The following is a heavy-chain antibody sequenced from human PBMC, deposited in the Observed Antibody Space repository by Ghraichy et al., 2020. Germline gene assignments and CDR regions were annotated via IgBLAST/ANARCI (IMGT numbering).Heavy chain of an antibody. D-gene: IGHD3-9*01. CDR2: IYPGDSDT. Sequence: GESLNISCKGSGYSFTSYWIGWVRQMPGKGLEWMGIIYPGDSDTRYSPSFQGQVTISADKSISTAYLQWSSLKASDTAMYYCARHTEDDILTGYYIGDYWGQGTLVTVSS. J-gene: IGHJ4*02. CDR1: GYSFTSYW. CDR3: ARHTEDDILTGYYIGDY. V-gene: IGHV5-51*01.